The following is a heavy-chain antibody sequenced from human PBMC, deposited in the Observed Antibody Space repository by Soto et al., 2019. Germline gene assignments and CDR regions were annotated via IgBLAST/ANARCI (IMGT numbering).Heavy chain of an antibody. Sequence: EVQLLESGGGLVQPGGSLRLSCSASGFTFSSYAMSWVRQAPGKGLEWVSAISGSGGSTYYADSVKGRFTISRDNSKNTLYLQMNSLRAEDTAVYYCAKGIIARSSFDYWGQGTLVTVSS. CDR1: GFTFSSYA. V-gene: IGHV3-23*01. CDR3: AKGIIARSSFDY. D-gene: IGHD3-10*01. CDR2: ISGSGGST. J-gene: IGHJ4*02.